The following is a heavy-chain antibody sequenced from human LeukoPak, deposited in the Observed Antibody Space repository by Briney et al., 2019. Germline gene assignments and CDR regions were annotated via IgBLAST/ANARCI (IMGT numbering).Heavy chain of an antibody. V-gene: IGHV3-30*18. CDR3: AKDLNYYDSSGYYQDGGDYFDY. Sequence: GGSLRLSYAASGFTFSSYGMRWVRQAPGKGLEWVAVISYDGSNKYYADSVKGRFTISRDNSKNTLYLQMNSLRAEDTAVYYCAKDLNYYDSSGYYQDGGDYFDYWGQGTLVTVSS. CDR1: GFTFSSYG. CDR2: ISYDGSNK. D-gene: IGHD3-22*01. J-gene: IGHJ4*02.